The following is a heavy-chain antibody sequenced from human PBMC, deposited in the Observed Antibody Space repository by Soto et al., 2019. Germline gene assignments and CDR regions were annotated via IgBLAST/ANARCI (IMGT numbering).Heavy chain of an antibody. J-gene: IGHJ4*02. D-gene: IGHD2-15*01. CDR2: ISSDGSNK. CDR1: GFSFSTYA. V-gene: IGHV3-30-3*01. CDR3: VRALVELKYFFDY. Sequence: QVQLVESGGGVVQPGTSLRLSCAVSGFSFSTYAMHWVRQAPDKGMEWVAVISSDGSNKYYTESVKGRFTISRDNFKNTLFLQMNTLRLEDTDVYYCVRALVELKYFFDYWGQGTLVTVSS.